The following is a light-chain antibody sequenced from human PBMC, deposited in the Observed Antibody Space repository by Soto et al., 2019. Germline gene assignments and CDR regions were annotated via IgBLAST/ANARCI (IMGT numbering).Light chain of an antibody. CDR3: HQSYIAPKT. Sequence: DIQMTQSPSSLSASVGDRVTITCRASQSITNYLNWYQQKPGKAPNVLIYAASSLQSGVPSRFSGSGSGTDFTLTISSLQIEDFATYYCHQSYIAPKTFGQGTKLEIK. CDR1: QSITNY. V-gene: IGKV1-39*01. CDR2: AAS. J-gene: IGKJ2*01.